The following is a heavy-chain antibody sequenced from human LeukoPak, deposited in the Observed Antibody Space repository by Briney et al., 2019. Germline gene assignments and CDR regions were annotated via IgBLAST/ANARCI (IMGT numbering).Heavy chain of an antibody. CDR1: GYSFTTYW. V-gene: IGHV5-51*01. J-gene: IGHJ6*03. D-gene: IGHD5-18*01. CDR2: IYPGDSDT. CDR3: ARQGGVDTDPYYYMDV. Sequence: GESLKISCKGSGYSFTTYWIGWVRQMPGKGLEWMGIIYPGDSDTRYSPSFQGQVTISADKSISTAYLQWSSLKASDTAMYYCARQGGVDTDPYYYMDVWGKGTTVTVSS.